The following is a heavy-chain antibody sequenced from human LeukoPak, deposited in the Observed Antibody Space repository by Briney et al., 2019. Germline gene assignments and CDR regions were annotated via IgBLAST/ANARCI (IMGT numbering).Heavy chain of an antibody. J-gene: IGHJ4*02. V-gene: IGHV4-34*01. CDR1: GGSFNDYS. CDR2: INHSGST. Sequence: KPSETLSLTCGVHGGSFNDYSWTWIRQSPGKGLERIGDINHSGSTTYNPSLKSRFTMSVDASKNQFSLRLSSVTAADTAVYYCARLGLYTSSWYRYYYFDYWGQGTLVTVSS. CDR3: ARLGLYTSSWYRYYYFDY. D-gene: IGHD6-13*01.